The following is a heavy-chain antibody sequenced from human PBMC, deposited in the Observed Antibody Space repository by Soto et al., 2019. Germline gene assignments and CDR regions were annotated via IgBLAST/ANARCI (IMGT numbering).Heavy chain of an antibody. CDR2: ISAYNGNT. D-gene: IGHD1-26*01. Sequence: QVQLVQSGAEVKKPGASVKVSCKASGYIFTSYGISWVRQAPGQGLEWMGWISAYNGNTNYAQKLEGRVSMSTDTCTTTANTELRSLRSEETAVYYCGRTVGLRYRMDVWDQGTTGSVSS. J-gene: IGHJ6*02. CDR3: GRTVGLRYRMDV. V-gene: IGHV1-18*01. CDR1: GYIFTSYG.